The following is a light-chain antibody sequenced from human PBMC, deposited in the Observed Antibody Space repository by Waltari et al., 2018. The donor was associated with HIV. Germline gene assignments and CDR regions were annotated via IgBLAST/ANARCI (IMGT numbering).Light chain of an antibody. V-gene: IGLV2-14*01. CDR1: SSHVGVYTY. CDR2: EVS. Sequence: QSALTQPASVSGSPGQSLTISCPGTSSHVGVYTYVSWYQQHPGKAPKIIIYEVSYRPSGVSDRFSGSKSGNTASLTISGLQAEDEADYYCSSYTSSNTLVFGGGTKLTVL. J-gene: IGLJ2*01. CDR3: SSYTSSNTLV.